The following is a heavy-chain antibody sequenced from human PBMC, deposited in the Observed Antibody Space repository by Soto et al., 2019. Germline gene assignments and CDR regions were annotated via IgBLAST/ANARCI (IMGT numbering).Heavy chain of an antibody. CDR2: ISYDGSNK. Sequence: LRLSCAASGFTFSSYGMHWVRQAPGKGLEWVAAISYDGSNKYYADSVKGRFTISRDNSKNTLYLQMNSLRAEDTAVYYCAKIIPARAYYYYYGMDVWGQGTTVTVSS. J-gene: IGHJ6*02. CDR3: AKIIPARAYYYYYGMDV. V-gene: IGHV3-30*18. D-gene: IGHD6-6*01. CDR1: GFTFSSYG.